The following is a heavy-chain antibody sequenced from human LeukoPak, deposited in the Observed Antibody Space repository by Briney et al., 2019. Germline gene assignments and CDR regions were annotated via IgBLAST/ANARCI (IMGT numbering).Heavy chain of an antibody. J-gene: IGHJ6*03. Sequence: ASVKVSCKASGGTFSSYAINWVRQATGQGLEWMGWMNPNSGNTGYAQKFQGRVTITRNTSISTAYMELSSLRSEDTAVYYCATGDFWSGYPLYYYMDVWGKGTTVTVSS. D-gene: IGHD3-3*01. CDR1: GGTFSSYA. V-gene: IGHV1-8*03. CDR2: MNPNSGNT. CDR3: ATGDFWSGYPLYYYMDV.